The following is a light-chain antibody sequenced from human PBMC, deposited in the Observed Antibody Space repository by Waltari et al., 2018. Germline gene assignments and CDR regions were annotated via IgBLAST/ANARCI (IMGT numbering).Light chain of an antibody. CDR2: GTS. CDR3: QQYDYWPWT. CDR1: QSLRST. J-gene: IGKJ1*01. V-gene: IGKV3D-15*01. Sequence: EIVMTQSPATLSLSPGESATLSCRASQSLRSTLAWFKQKPGQPPRLLIYGTSTRATGIPARFSGSGSGTDFSLTISSLQPEDFATYYCQQYDYWPWTFGQGTRVETK.